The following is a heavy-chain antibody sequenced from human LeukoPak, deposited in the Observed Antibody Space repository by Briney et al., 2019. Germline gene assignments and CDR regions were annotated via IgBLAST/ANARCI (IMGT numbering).Heavy chain of an antibody. Sequence: SETLSLTCTVSGDSITNTIYYWGWIRQPPGKGLEWIGGIYYSGSTYYNPSLRSRVTISLDTSKNPFFLRLRSVTAADTAMYYCAREGRYYDSGNYGFDPWGQGTLVTVSS. V-gene: IGHV4-39*07. CDR2: IYYSGST. CDR1: GDSITNTIYY. D-gene: IGHD3-10*01. CDR3: AREGRYYDSGNYGFDP. J-gene: IGHJ5*02.